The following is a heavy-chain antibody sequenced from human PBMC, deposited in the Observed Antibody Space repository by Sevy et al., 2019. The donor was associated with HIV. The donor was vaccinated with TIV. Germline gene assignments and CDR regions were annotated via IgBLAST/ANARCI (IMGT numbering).Heavy chain of an antibody. V-gene: IGHV3-21*01. CDR2: ISSSSSYI. D-gene: IGHD2-2*01. CDR3: ARDAGCSSTSCRLYFDY. Sequence: GGSLRLSCAASGFTFSRYSMNWVRQAPGKGLEWVSSISSSSSYIYYADSVKGRFTISRDNAKNSLYLQMNSLRAEDTDVYYCARDAGCSSTSCRLYFDYWGQGTLVTVSS. CDR1: GFTFSRYS. J-gene: IGHJ4*02.